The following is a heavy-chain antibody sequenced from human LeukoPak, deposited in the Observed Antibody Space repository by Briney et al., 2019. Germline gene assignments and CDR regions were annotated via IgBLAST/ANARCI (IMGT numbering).Heavy chain of an antibody. CDR3: ARGYGSGNYYSINFDY. J-gene: IGHJ4*02. V-gene: IGHV1-2*02. CDR1: GYTFTGYY. D-gene: IGHD3-10*01. Sequence: ASVKVSCKASGYTFTGYYIHWVRQAPGQGLEWMGWINPNSGGTKYAQNFQGRVTMTRDTSITTAYMELRRLTSDDTAVYYCARGYGSGNYYSINFDYWGQGTLVTVSS. CDR2: INPNSGGT.